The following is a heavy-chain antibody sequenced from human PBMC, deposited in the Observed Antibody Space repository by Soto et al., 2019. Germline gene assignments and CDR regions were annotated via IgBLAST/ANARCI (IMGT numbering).Heavy chain of an antibody. CDR2: IKQDGSGK. J-gene: IGHJ6*03. CDR1: GFTFSSYW. CDR3: AGKCDDYDPYYYYYMDV. V-gene: IGHV3-7*01. D-gene: IGHD3-3*01. Sequence: EVQLVESGGGLVQPGGSLRLSCAASGFTFSSYWMSWVRQAPGKGLEWVANIKQDGSGKYYVDSVKGRFTISRNNAKKSLYLQMNSLRAEDTAVYYCAGKCDDYDPYYYYYMDVWGKGTTVTVSS.